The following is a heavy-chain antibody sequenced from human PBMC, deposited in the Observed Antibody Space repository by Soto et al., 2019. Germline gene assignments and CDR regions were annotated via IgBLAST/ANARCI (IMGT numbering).Heavy chain of an antibody. CDR3: ARRTRIVVAGTWFDP. CDR2: INHSGST. D-gene: IGHD6-13*01. J-gene: IGHJ5*02. V-gene: IGHV4-34*01. CDR1: GGSFSGYY. Sequence: QVQLQQWGAGLLKPSETLSLTCAVYGGSFSGYYWSWIRQPPGKGLEWIGEINHSGSTNYNPSLRSRVTISVDTSKKQFSLKLSSVTAADTAVYYCARRTRIVVAGTWFDPWGQGTLVTVSS.